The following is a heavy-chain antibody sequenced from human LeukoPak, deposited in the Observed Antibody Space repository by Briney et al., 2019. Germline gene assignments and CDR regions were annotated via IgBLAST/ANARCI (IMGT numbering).Heavy chain of an antibody. CDR3: ARGYTELAFDI. D-gene: IGHD5-24*01. CDR1: GFTFSSHW. CDR2: LKKDVGEK. Sequence: GGSLRLSCAASGFTFSSHWMSWVRQAPGKGLEWVASLKKDVGEKYYMDSVKGRFTISRDNAKNSLYLHMNSLRVEDTAVYYCARGYTELAFDIWGQGTMVTVSS. V-gene: IGHV3-7*01. J-gene: IGHJ3*02.